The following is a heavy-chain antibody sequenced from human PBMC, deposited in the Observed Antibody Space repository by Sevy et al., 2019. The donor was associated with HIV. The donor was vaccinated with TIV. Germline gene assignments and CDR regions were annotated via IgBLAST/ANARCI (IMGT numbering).Heavy chain of an antibody. CDR3: ARERDSGFSDY. Sequence: GGSLRLSCAASGFTFSSYAMHWVRQAPGKVLEWVAVISYDGSNKYCADSVKGRFTISRDNSKNTLYLQMNSLRAEDTAVYYCARERDSGFSDYWGQGTLVTVSS. CDR2: ISYDGSNK. J-gene: IGHJ4*02. V-gene: IGHV3-30-3*01. D-gene: IGHD3-22*01. CDR1: GFTFSSYA.